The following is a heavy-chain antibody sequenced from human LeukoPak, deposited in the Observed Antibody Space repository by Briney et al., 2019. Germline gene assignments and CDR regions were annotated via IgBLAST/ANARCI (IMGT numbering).Heavy chain of an antibody. V-gene: IGHV3-23*01. Sequence: GGSLRLSCAASGFTFGNYAMTWVRQAPGKGLEWVSAVSGSGSSTYYADSVKGRFTISRDNAKNSLYLQMNSLRADTAVYYCARDRGNQRGYYYYYMDVWGKGTTVTVSS. J-gene: IGHJ6*03. CDR3: ARDRGNQRGYYYYYMDV. CDR2: VSGSGSST. D-gene: IGHD1-14*01. CDR1: GFTFGNYA.